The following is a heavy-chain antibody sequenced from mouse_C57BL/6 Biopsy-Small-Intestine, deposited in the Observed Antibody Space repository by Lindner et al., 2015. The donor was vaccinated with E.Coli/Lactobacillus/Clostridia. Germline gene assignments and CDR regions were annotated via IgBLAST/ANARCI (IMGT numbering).Heavy chain of an antibody. J-gene: IGHJ2*01. D-gene: IGHD4-1*01. CDR3: ASLTGTKGYFDY. V-gene: IGHV1-31*01. CDR2: IYPFNGLS. CDR1: GYSFTGYY. Sequence: VQLQESGPELVXPGASVKIFCKASGYSFTGYYMNWVKQSHGNILDWIGYIYPFNGLSSYNQKFKGKATLTVDKSSSTAYMELRSLTSEDSAVSYCASLTGTKGYFDYWGQGTTLTVSS.